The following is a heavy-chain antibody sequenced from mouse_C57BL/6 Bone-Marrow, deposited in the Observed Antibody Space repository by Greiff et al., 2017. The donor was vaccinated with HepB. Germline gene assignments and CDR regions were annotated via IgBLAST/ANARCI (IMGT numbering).Heavy chain of an antibody. Sequence: VQLQQSGPELVKPGASVKISCKASGYSFTSYYIHWVKQRPGQGLEWIGWIYPGSGNTKYNEKFKGKATLTADTSSSTAYMQLSSLTSEDSAVYYCASGGSSGFGAYWGQGTLVTVSA. CDR2: IYPGSGNT. J-gene: IGHJ3*01. V-gene: IGHV1-66*01. CDR3: ASGGSSGFGAY. CDR1: GYSFTSYY. D-gene: IGHD3-2*02.